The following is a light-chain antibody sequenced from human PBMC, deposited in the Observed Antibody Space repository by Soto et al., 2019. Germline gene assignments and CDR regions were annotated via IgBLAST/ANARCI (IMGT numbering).Light chain of an antibody. J-gene: IGLJ1*01. CDR2: ADS. CDR3: QVWDSSTDDLDV. V-gene: IGLV3-21*02. Sequence: SSELTQPPSVSVAPGQTAIVTCDGNNIGSNSVHWYQQKPGRAPVLVVYADSDRPSGVPERFSGSNSGNTATLTISRVEAGDEADYYCQVWDSSTDDLDVFGPGTKLTVL. CDR1: NIGSNS.